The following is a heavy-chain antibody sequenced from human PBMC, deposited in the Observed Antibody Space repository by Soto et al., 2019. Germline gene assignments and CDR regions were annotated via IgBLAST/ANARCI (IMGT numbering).Heavy chain of an antibody. CDR3: AREPLFDVAGDRPVFLSEFDF. D-gene: IGHD3-3*01. CDR2: VNGGGDST. J-gene: IGHJ5*01. Sequence: PGGSLRLSCEASGFTFSNHAMSWVRQAPGQGLEWVSAVNGGGDSTFSAGSVKGRFTISRDNSKNTVYLQMNSLTAADTAVYYCAREPLFDVAGDRPVFLSEFDFWGQGPRVTISS. CDR1: GFTFSNHA. V-gene: IGHV3-23*01.